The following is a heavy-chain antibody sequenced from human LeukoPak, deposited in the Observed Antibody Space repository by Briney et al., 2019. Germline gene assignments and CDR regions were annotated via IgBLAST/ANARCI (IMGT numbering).Heavy chain of an antibody. CDR2: SIPIFGTA. V-gene: IGHV1-69*01. CDR1: GGTFSSYA. D-gene: IGHD4-11*01. J-gene: IGHJ6*02. CDR3: ATLTTEYYYYYGMDV. Sequence: SVTVSCKASGGTFSSYAISWVRQAPGQGLEWMGGSIPIFGTANYAQKFQGRVTITADESTSTAYMELSSLRSEDTAVYYCATLTTEYYYYYGMDVWGQGTTVTVSS.